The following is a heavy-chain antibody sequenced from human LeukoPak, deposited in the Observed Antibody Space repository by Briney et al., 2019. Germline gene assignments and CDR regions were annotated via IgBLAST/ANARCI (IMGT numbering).Heavy chain of an antibody. CDR2: ISSNSSYI. D-gene: IGHD3-10*01. Sequence: PGGSLRLSCAAAGFPFSSYTMSWVRQAPGKGLEWVSSISSNSSYIYYADSLKGRFTISRDNAKNSLYLQMSSLRAEDTALYYCAREAGVGFGELDYWGQGTLVTVSS. V-gene: IGHV3-21*01. CDR3: AREAGVGFGELDY. J-gene: IGHJ4*02. CDR1: GFPFSSYT.